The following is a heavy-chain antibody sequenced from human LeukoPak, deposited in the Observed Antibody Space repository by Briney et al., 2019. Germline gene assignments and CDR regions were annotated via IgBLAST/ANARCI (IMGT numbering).Heavy chain of an antibody. V-gene: IGHV4-39*01. CDR2: IYYSGNT. Sequence: SETLSLTCSVSGGSISNSYWGWIRQPPGKGLEWIGSIYYSGNTYYNASLKSQVSISIDTSKNQFSLRLTSVTAADTAVYYCARQTGSGLFILPGGQGTLVTVSS. CDR3: ARQTGSGLFILP. D-gene: IGHD3/OR15-3a*01. CDR1: GGSISNSY. J-gene: IGHJ4*02.